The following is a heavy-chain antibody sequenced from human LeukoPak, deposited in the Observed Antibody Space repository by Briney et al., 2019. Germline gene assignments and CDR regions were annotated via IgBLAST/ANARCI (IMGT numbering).Heavy chain of an antibody. CDR1: GFTFSRYS. CDR2: IKQDGSEK. Sequence: GGSLRLSCAASGFTFSRYSMNWVRQAPGKGLEWVANIKQDGSEKYYVDSVKGRFTISRDNAKNSLYLQMNSLRAEDTAVYYCARGQVARDYWGQGTLVTVSS. J-gene: IGHJ4*02. CDR3: ARGQVARDY. D-gene: IGHD2-15*01. V-gene: IGHV3-7*01.